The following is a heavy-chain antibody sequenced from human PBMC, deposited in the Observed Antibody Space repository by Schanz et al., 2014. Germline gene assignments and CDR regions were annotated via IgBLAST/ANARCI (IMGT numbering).Heavy chain of an antibody. CDR2: INSDGTTT. CDR3: AMGEYQLHH. V-gene: IGHV3-74*02. Sequence: EVQLLESGGTVVQPGGSLRVSCAASGFVFRTFAMYWVRQAPGKGLEWVSHINSDGTTTTYADSVKGRFTISRDNAENTLYLQMNSLRVEDSAVYCCAMGEYQLHHWGQGTLVTVSS. CDR1: GFVFRTFA. J-gene: IGHJ4*02. D-gene: IGHD3-16*01.